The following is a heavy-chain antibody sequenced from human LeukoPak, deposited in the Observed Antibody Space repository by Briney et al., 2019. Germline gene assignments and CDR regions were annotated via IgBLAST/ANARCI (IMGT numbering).Heavy chain of an antibody. V-gene: IGHV3-7*01. CDR2: IKQDGSEK. CDR1: GFTFSSYW. CDR3: ARGPGYSYGPNWYFDL. J-gene: IGHJ2*01. D-gene: IGHD5-18*01. Sequence: GGSLRLSCAASGFTFSSYWMSWVRQVPGKGLEWVANIKQDGSEKYYVDSVKGRFTISRDNAKNSLYLQMNSLRAEDTAVYYCARGPGYSYGPNWYFDLWGRGTLVTVSS.